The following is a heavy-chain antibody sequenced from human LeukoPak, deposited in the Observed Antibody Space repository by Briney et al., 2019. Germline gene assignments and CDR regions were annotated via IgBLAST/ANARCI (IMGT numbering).Heavy chain of an antibody. CDR3: ARERNLEIAVAGTIFNY. J-gene: IGHJ4*02. CDR2: MKQDGSEK. V-gene: IGHV3-7*01. D-gene: IGHD6-19*01. CDR1: GFSLSRYW. Sequence: GGSLRLSCAASGFSLSRYWMSWVRQAPGKGLEWVANMKQDGSEKKYVDSVKGRFTISRDNSKNTLYLQMKSLRAEDTAVYYCARERNLEIAVAGTIFNYWGQGTLVTVPS.